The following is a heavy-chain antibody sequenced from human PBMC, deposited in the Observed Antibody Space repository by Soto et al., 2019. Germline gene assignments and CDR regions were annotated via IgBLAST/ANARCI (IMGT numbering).Heavy chain of an antibody. J-gene: IGHJ3*02. Sequence: QVRLVESGGGVVQPGRSLRLSCEAPGFAFTTFAMHWVRQCPGKGLEWLAIIWYDGSNIYYGDSVKGRFTISRDNSRNTLYLQMNSLRVEDTALYYCARDNSGTPGHDGFDMWGRGTMVTVSS. CDR3: ARDNSGTPGHDGFDM. CDR1: GFAFTTFA. D-gene: IGHD1-1*01. CDR2: IWYDGSNI. V-gene: IGHV3-33*01.